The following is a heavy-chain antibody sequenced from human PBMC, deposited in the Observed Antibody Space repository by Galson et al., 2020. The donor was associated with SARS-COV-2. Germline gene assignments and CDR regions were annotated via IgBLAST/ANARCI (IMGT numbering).Heavy chain of an antibody. J-gene: IGHJ6*02. CDR3: AREGEDTWYDYVMDA. V-gene: IGHV3-33*01. CDR2: IWYDGSNK. D-gene: IGHD3-16*01. CDR1: GFTFSSYG. Sequence: GESLKISCAASGFTFSSYGMHWVRQAPGKGLEWVAVIWYDGSNKYYADSVKGRFTISRDNAKNTLYLQMNSVRAEDTAAYFCAREGEDTWYDYVMDAWGQGTTVTVSS.